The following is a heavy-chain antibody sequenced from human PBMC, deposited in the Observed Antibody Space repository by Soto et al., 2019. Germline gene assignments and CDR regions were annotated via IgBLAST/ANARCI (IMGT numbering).Heavy chain of an antibody. CDR2: INPNTGGA. CDR3: ARGTSSPPEN. V-gene: IGHV1-2*02. D-gene: IGHD2-2*01. CDR1: GYTITSYY. Sequence: ASVKVSCKPSGYTITSYYLHWVRQAPGQGLECMGWINPNTGGANYAQKFQGRVTMTRDTSMSTAYMELTSLRSDDTAVYYCARGTSSPPENWGQGTLVTVSS. J-gene: IGHJ4*02.